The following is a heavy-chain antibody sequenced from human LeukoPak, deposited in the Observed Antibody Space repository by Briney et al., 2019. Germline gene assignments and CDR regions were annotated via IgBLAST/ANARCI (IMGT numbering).Heavy chain of an antibody. J-gene: IGHJ6*03. Sequence: GGTLRLSCAASGFTFSSYGMSWVRQAPGKGLEWVANIKQDGSEKYYVDSVKGRFTISRDNAKNSLYLQMNSLRAEDTAVYYCARDHGSMVRGVIGRSSDYSYYYYMDVWGKGTTVTVSS. V-gene: IGHV3-7*01. CDR2: IKQDGSEK. CDR1: GFTFSSYG. CDR3: ARDHGSMVRGVIGRSSDYSYYYYMDV. D-gene: IGHD3-10*01.